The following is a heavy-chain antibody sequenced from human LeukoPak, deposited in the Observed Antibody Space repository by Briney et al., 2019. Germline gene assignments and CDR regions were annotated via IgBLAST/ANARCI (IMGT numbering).Heavy chain of an antibody. D-gene: IGHD4-17*01. Sequence: PGGSLRLSCAASGFTFSSYSMNWVRQAPGKGLEWVSYISSSSSTIYYADSVKGRFTISRDNAKNSLYVQMNSLRAEDTAVYYCARVNMTTVTTLKFRYYYGMDVWGQGTTVTVSS. CDR1: GFTFSSYS. CDR2: ISSSSSTI. V-gene: IGHV3-48*04. J-gene: IGHJ6*02. CDR3: ARVNMTTVTTLKFRYYYGMDV.